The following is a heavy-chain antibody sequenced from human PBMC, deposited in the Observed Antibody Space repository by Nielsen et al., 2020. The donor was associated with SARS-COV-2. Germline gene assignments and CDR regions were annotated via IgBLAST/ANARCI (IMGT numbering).Heavy chain of an antibody. Sequence: GESLKISCAASGFTFSSYWMSWVRQAPGKGLEWVANIKQDGSEKYYVDSVKGRFTISRDNAKNSLYLQMNSLRAEDTAVYYCARDRERAFDIWGQGTMVTVSS. CDR1: GFTFSSYW. J-gene: IGHJ3*02. V-gene: IGHV3-7*01. CDR3: ARDRERAFDI. CDR2: IKQDGSEK. D-gene: IGHD1-26*01.